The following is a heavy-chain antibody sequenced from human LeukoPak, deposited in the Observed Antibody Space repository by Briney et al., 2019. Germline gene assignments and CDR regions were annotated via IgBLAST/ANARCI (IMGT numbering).Heavy chain of an antibody. CDR2: ISYDGSNK. CDR3: AKDSGIAVAADFDY. J-gene: IGHJ4*02. Sequence: GGSLRLSCAASGFTFSSYGMHWVRQAPGKGLEWVAVISYDGSNKYYADSVKGRFTISRDNSKNTLYLQMNSLRAEDTAVYYCAKDSGIAVAADFDYWGQGTLVTVSS. D-gene: IGHD6-19*01. V-gene: IGHV3-30*18. CDR1: GFTFSSYG.